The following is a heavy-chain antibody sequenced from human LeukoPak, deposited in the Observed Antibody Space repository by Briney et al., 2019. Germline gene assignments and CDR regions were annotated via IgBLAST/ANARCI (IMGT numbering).Heavy chain of an antibody. CDR2: IYTSGST. Sequence: SETLSLTCTVSGGSISSYYWSWIRQPAGKGLEWIGRIYTSGSTNYNPSLKSQVTMSVDTSKNQFSLKLSSVTAADTAVYYCARGGDYATFFDYWGQGTLVTVSS. D-gene: IGHD2-21*02. CDR3: ARGGDYATFFDY. CDR1: GGSISSYY. V-gene: IGHV4-4*07. J-gene: IGHJ4*02.